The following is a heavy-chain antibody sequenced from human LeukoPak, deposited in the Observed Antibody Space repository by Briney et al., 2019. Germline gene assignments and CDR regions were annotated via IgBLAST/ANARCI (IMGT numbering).Heavy chain of an antibody. V-gene: IGHV3-23*01. CDR2: IHNDGVTT. CDR3: AKHREVHPPYYLDV. J-gene: IGHJ6*03. Sequence: GGSLRLSCAASGFTFSNYAMNWVRQGPGQGLQWVSLIHNDGVTTYYADSVKGRFTISRDNSKNTLYLQVNILRAEDTAVYYCAKHREVHPPYYLDVWGKGTTVTVSS. CDR1: GFTFSNYA.